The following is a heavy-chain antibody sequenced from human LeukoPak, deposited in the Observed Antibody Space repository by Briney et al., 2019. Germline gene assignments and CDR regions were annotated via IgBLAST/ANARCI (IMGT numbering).Heavy chain of an antibody. J-gene: IGHJ4*02. D-gene: IGHD1-20*01. Sequence: GASVKVSCKASGYTFTGYYMHWVRQAPGQGLEWMGWINPNSGGTNYAQKFQGRVTMTRDTSITTTYMELSRLRSDDTAVYYCARDNWNHNRLDYWGRGTLVTVSS. CDR2: INPNSGGT. CDR1: GYTFTGYY. CDR3: ARDNWNHNRLDY. V-gene: IGHV1-2*02.